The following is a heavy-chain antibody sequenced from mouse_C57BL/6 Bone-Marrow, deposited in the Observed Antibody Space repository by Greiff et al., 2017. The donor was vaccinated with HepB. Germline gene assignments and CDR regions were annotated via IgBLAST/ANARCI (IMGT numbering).Heavy chain of an antibody. CDR3: ARHKYDYDYFDY. Sequence: EVKVVESGGGLVKPGGSLKLSCAASGFTFSSYTMSWVRQTPEKRLEWVATISGGGGNTYYPDSVKGRFTISRDNAKNTLYLQMSSLRSEDTALYYCARHKYDYDYFDYWGQGTTLTVSS. D-gene: IGHD2-4*01. CDR1: GFTFSSYT. V-gene: IGHV5-9*01. J-gene: IGHJ2*01. CDR2: ISGGGGNT.